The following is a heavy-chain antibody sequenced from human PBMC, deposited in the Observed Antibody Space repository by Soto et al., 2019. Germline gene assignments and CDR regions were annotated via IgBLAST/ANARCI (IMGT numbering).Heavy chain of an antibody. CDR1: GGSISSSSYY. CDR3: ARADRKLDAFDI. Sequence: SETLSLTCTVSGGSISSSSYYWGWIRQPPGKGLEWIGSIYYSGSTYYNPSLKSRVTISVDTSKNQFSLKLSSVTAADTAVYYCARADRKLDAFDIWGQGTMVTVSS. J-gene: IGHJ3*02. V-gene: IGHV4-39*01. CDR2: IYYSGST. D-gene: IGHD1-7*01.